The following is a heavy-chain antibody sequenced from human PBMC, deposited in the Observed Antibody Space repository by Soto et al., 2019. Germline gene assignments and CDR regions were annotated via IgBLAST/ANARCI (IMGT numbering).Heavy chain of an antibody. D-gene: IGHD3-22*01. CDR1: GDSVSSNNYY. J-gene: IGHJ4*02. CDR3: ARDVNDSSGSQGFDY. V-gene: IGHV4-31*03. CDR2: IHYSGDS. Sequence: SETLSLTCTVIGDSVSSNNYYWSWIRQRPGKGLEWIGYIHYSGDSYDNPSLTSRITMSMDVSKNQFSLNLRSVTAADAAIYYCARDVNDSSGSQGFDYWGQGTLVTVSS.